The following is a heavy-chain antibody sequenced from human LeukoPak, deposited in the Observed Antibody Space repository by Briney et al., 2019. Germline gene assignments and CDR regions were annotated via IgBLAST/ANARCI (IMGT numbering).Heavy chain of an antibody. J-gene: IGHJ6*03. V-gene: IGHV3-7*01. CDR2: IKQDGTEK. Sequence: PGGSLRLSCAASGFTFNSYTLNWVRQAPGKGLEWVANIKQDGTEKYYVDSVKGRFTISRDNAKNPLFLQMNSLRAEDTAVYYCARCITIFYYMDVWGKGATVTVSS. D-gene: IGHD3-9*01. CDR3: ARCITIFYYMDV. CDR1: GFTFNSYT.